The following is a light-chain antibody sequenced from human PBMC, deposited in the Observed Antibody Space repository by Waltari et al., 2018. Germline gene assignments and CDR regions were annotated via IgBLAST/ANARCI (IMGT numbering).Light chain of an antibody. Sequence: IQITQSPSSLSASVGDRVTITFPASQNIDGISHWYQHKPGKAPKLLIYAASTLHSGVSSRFTGSGSGTYFTLSITSLQPEDVATYYCQQSYSTPLYSFGQGTKLEIK. CDR2: AAS. V-gene: IGKV1-39*01. J-gene: IGKJ2*01. CDR1: QNIDGI. CDR3: QQSYSTPLYS.